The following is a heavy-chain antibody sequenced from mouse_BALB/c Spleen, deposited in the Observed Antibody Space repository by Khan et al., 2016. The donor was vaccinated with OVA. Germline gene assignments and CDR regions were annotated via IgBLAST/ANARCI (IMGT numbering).Heavy chain of an antibody. CDR1: GYSITSDYA. D-gene: IGHD2-3*01. CDR3: ARDGSRYNYAMDY. Sequence: EVQLQESGPGLVKPSQSLSLTCTVTGYSITSDYAWNWIRQFSGNKLEWMGYINYSGSANYNPALKSRISITRDTSKNQFFLQLNSVTTADSATYYCARDGSRYNYAMDYWGQGTSVTVSS. CDR2: INYSGSA. V-gene: IGHV3-2*02. J-gene: IGHJ4*01.